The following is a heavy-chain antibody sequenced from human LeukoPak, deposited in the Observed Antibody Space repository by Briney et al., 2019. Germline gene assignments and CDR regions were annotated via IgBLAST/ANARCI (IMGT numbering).Heavy chain of an antibody. D-gene: IGHD1-26*01. V-gene: IGHV3-23*01. CDR3: AKEPYSGSYPSTPYYFDY. CDR1: GFTFSSYA. CDR2: ISGSGGST. Sequence: GGSLRLSCAASGFTFSSYAMSWVRQAPGKGLEWVSAISGSGGSTYYADSVKGRFTISRDNSKNTLYLQMNSLRAEDTAVHYCAKEPYSGSYPSTPYYFDYWGQGTLVTVSS. J-gene: IGHJ4*02.